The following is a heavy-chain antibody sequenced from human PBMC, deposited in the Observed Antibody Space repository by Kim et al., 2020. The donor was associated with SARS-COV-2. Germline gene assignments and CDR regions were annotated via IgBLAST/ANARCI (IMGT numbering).Heavy chain of an antibody. CDR3: ARDHYTILRPN. Sequence: SETLSLICTVSGGSISSSSYYWGWIRQPPGKGLVWLVSIYYSGSTYYNPSLKSRVTTTGDTSKNQFSLKLSSVTAADTAVYYCARDHYTILRPNWGQGTLVTVSS. D-gene: IGHD2-8*01. CDR1: GGSISSSSYY. CDR2: IYYSGST. V-gene: IGHV4-39*07. J-gene: IGHJ4*02.